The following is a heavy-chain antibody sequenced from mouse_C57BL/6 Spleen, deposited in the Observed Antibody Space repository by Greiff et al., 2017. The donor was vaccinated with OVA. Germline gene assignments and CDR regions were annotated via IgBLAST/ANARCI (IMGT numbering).Heavy chain of an antibody. CDR1: GYAFTNYL. D-gene: IGHD3-3*01. CDR2: INPGSGGT. J-gene: IGHJ2*01. CDR3: AREGLTVFDY. Sequence: QVQLQQSGAELVRPGTSVKVSCKASGYAFTNYLIEWVKQRPGQGLEWIGVINPGSGGTNYNEKFKGKATLTADKSSSTAYMQLSSLTSEDSAVYFCAREGLTVFDYWGQGTTLTVSS. V-gene: IGHV1-54*01.